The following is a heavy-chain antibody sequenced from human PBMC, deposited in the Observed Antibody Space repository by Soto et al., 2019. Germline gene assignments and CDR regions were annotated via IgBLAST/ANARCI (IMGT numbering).Heavy chain of an antibody. CDR2: INSGGTSK. Sequence: ASGFAIKHYKMNWVGQAPGKGLAWVSYINSGGTSKKYTDSVEGRFTISRDTALNSLYLQMDSLRDEDTAIYYCARENSGDAFDLWGQGILVTVSS. CDR1: GFAIKHYK. V-gene: IGHV3-48*03. D-gene: IGHD4-17*01. J-gene: IGHJ4*02. CDR3: ARENSGDAFDL.